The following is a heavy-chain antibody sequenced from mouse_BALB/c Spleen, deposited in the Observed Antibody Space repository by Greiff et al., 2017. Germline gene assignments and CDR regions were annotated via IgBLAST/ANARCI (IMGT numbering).Heavy chain of an antibody. CDR1: GFTFSSYT. D-gene: IGHD1-1*01. CDR2: ISSGGGNT. CDR3: ARGGDYYGSSYDWYFDV. V-gene: IGHV5-9*03. Sequence: EVKLVESGGGLVKPGGSLKLSCAASGFTFSSYTMSWVRQTPEKRLEWVATISSGGGNTYYPDSVKGRFTISRDNAKNNLYLQMSSLRSEDTALYYCARGGDYYGSSYDWYFDVWGAGTTVTVSS. J-gene: IGHJ1*01.